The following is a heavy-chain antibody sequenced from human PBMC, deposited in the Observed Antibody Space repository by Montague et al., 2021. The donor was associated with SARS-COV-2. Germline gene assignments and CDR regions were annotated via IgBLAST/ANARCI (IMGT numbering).Heavy chain of an antibody. D-gene: IGHD3-10*01. V-gene: IGHV4-39*02. CDR3: VRGAEEAHFAMDV. J-gene: IGHJ6*02. Sequence: SETLSLTCIVSGGFISDSDYWAWILQAPGKGLEWLGSLYRSGSVYSNPXXKSRVSISVDKSKNHFSLRLTSATAAETAVYYCVRGAEEAHFAMDVWGQGTTVTVSS. CDR1: GGFISDSDY. CDR2: LYRSGSV.